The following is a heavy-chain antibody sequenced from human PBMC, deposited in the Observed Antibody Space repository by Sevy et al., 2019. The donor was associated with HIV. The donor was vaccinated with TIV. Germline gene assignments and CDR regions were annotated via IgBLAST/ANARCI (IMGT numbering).Heavy chain of an antibody. CDR2: ISGSGGST. D-gene: IGHD3-22*01. J-gene: IGHJ4*02. CDR3: AKKSRSDDSSGPVDY. V-gene: IGHV3-23*01. CDR1: GFTFSSYA. Sequence: GGSLRLSCAASGFTFSSYAMSWVRQAPGKGLERVSAISGSGGSTYYADSVKGRFTISRDNSKNTLYLQMNSLRAEDTAVYYCAKKSRSDDSSGPVDYWGQGTLVTVSS.